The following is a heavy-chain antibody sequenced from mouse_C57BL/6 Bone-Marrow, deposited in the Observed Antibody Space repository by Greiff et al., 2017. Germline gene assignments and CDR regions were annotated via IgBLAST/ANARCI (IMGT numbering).Heavy chain of an antibody. V-gene: IGHV1-53*01. D-gene: IGHD1-1*01. CDR3: ERFHGSSSWFAY. CDR1: GYTFTSYW. Sequence: QVHVKQPGTDLVKPGASVKLSCTASGYTFTSYWMPWVKQRPGQGLEWIGNINPSNGGTNYNEKFKSKATLTVDKSSSTAYMQLSSLTSEDSAVDYCERFHGSSSWFAYWGQGTLVTVSA. J-gene: IGHJ3*01. CDR2: INPSNGGT.